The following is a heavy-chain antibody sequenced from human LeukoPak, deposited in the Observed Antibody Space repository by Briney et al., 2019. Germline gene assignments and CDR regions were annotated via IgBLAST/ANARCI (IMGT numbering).Heavy chain of an antibody. CDR2: INPNSDGT. CDR3: ATDLIVATGHDAFDI. J-gene: IGHJ3*02. D-gene: IGHD5-12*01. V-gene: IGHV1-2*02. Sequence: ASVKVSCKAPGYTFSGYYIHWVRQAPGQGLEWMGWINPNSDGTNYAQKFQGRVTITRDTSISTAYMELSRLISDDTAVYYCATDLIVATGHDAFDIWGQGTMVTVSS. CDR1: GYTFSGYY.